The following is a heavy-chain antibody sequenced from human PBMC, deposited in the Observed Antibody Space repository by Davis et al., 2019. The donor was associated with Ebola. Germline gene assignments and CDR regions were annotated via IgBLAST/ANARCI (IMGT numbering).Heavy chain of an antibody. CDR1: GGSVNSGFYY. CDR3: ARKGVSGELDY. J-gene: IGHJ4*02. Sequence: SETLSLTCAVSGGSVNSGFYYWTRTRQRTGKGLEWIGYIYYSGSTEYSPSLESRVSISVDTSKNQFSLRLTSVTAADTAVYYCARKGVSGELDYWGQGSLVIVSS. CDR2: IYYSGST. V-gene: IGHV4-61*10. D-gene: IGHD3-10*01.